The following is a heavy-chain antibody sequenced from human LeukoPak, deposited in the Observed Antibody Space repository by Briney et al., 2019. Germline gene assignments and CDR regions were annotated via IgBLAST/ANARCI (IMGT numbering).Heavy chain of an antibody. CDR2: IYYSGST. Sequence: SETLSLTCTVSCGSISGYYWTWIRQPPGKGLEWIAYIYYSGSTNYIPSLKRRVTLSVDTSKNQCSLRLSSVTAADTAVYYCARLRGNYFPDYWGQGTLVTVSS. CDR1: CGSISGYY. CDR3: ARLRGNYFPDY. V-gene: IGHV4-59*01. J-gene: IGHJ4*02. D-gene: IGHD4-11*01.